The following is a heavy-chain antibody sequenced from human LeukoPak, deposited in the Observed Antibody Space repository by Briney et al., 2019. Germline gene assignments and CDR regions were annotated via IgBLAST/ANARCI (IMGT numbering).Heavy chain of an antibody. CDR2: IYSGGRT. D-gene: IGHD1-1*01. V-gene: IGHV3-66*02. CDR1: RFTVRSNY. J-gene: IGHJ6*03. Sequence: GGSLRLSCAASRFTVRSNYMSWVRQAPGKGLEWVSVIYSGGRTYYADAVKGRFTISRDNSKNTLYLQMNSLRAEDTAVYYCARSPYNWNDSPYYMNVWGKGTTVTVSS. CDR3: ARSPYNWNDSPYYMNV.